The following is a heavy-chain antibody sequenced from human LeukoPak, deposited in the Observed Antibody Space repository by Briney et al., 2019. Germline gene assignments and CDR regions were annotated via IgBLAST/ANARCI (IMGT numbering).Heavy chain of an antibody. CDR2: IYYSGST. CDR3: ARVDYYDSSGYYGGFYFDY. Sequence: SETLSLTCTVSGGSISSYYWSWIRQPPGKGLEWIGYIYYSGSTNYNPSLKSRVTISVDTSKNQFSLKLSSVTAADTAVYYCARVDYYDSSGYYGGFYFDYWGQGTLLTVSS. J-gene: IGHJ4*02. V-gene: IGHV4-59*01. CDR1: GGSISSYY. D-gene: IGHD3-22*01.